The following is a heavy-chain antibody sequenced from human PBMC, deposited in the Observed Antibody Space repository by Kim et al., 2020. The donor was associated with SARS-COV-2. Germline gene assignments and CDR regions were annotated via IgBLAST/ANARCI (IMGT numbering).Heavy chain of an antibody. CDR1: GYTFTSYA. D-gene: IGHD3-3*01. CDR3: ARESTYYDFWSGYPGRWAEFDY. V-gene: IGHV1-3*01. Sequence: ASVKVSCKASGYTFTSYAMHWVRQAPGQRLEWMGWINAGNGNTKYSQKFQGRVTITRDTSASTAYMELSSLRSEDTAVYYCARESTYYDFWSGYPGRWAEFDYWGQGTLVTVSS. CDR2: INAGNGNT. J-gene: IGHJ4*02.